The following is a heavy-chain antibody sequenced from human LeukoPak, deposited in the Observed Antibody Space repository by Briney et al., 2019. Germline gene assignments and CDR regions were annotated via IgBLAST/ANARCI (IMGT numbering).Heavy chain of an antibody. CDR3: ARLYGSSWGYFDY. Sequence: SETLSLTCTVSGGSISSYYWSWIRQPPGKGLEWIGYIYYSGSTNYNPSLKSRVTISVDTSKNQFSLKLTSVTAADTAVYYCARLYGSSWGYFDYWGQGTLVTASS. J-gene: IGHJ4*02. CDR1: GGSISSYY. V-gene: IGHV4-59*08. CDR2: IYYSGST. D-gene: IGHD6-13*01.